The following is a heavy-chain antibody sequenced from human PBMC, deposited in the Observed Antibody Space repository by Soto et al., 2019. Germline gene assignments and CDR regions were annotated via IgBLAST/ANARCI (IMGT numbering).Heavy chain of an antibody. D-gene: IGHD3-3*01. CDR3: ARLTYDFWSGYSDY. V-gene: IGHV1-18*04. CDR1: GYTFTSYG. Sequence: ASVKVSCKASGYTFTSYGISWVRQAPVQGLEWMGWISAYNGNTNYAQKLQGRVTMTTDTSTSTAYMELRSLRSDDTAVYYCARLTYDFWSGYSDYWGQGTLVTVSS. CDR2: ISAYNGNT. J-gene: IGHJ4*02.